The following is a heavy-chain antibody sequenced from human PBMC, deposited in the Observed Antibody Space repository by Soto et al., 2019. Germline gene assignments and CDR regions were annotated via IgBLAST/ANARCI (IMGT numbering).Heavy chain of an antibody. Sequence: ASVKVSCKASGYTFTSYDINWVRQATGQGLEWMGWMNPNSGNTGYAQKFQGRVTMTRNTSISTAYMELSSLRSEDTAVYYCARVVFSSCSGGSCYYYNPRRDDAFDIWGQGTMVTVSS. D-gene: IGHD2-15*01. CDR1: GYTFTSYD. CDR3: ARVVFSSCSGGSCYYYNPRRDDAFDI. V-gene: IGHV1-8*01. CDR2: MNPNSGNT. J-gene: IGHJ3*02.